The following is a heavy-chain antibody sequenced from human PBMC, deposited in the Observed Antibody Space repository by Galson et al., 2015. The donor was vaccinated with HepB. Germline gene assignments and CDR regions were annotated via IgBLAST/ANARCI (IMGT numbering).Heavy chain of an antibody. CDR1: GFTFCGSA. V-gene: IGHV3-73*01. CDR3: TRHRHSDGENYGMDV. CDR2: IRSKGNTYAT. D-gene: IGHD5-24*01. Sequence: SLRLSCAASGFTFCGSALHWVRQASGKGLEWVGRIRSKGNTYATAYGASVMGRFTISRDDSKNTTYLRMNSLKSEDTAVYYCTRHRHSDGENYGMDVWGQGTTVTASS. J-gene: IGHJ6*02.